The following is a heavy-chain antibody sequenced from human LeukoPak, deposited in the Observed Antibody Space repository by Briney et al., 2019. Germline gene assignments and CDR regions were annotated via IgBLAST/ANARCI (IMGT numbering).Heavy chain of an antibody. V-gene: IGHV3-23*01. Sequence: GGSLRLSCAASGFTFSSYAMSWVRQAPGKGLEWVSAISGSGGSTYYADSVKGRFTISRDSSKITLYLQMNSLRAEDTAVYYCAKDANSMIPINWFDPWGQGTLVTVSS. CDR3: AKDANSMIPINWFDP. CDR1: GFTFSSYA. J-gene: IGHJ5*02. CDR2: ISGSGGST. D-gene: IGHD2/OR15-2a*01.